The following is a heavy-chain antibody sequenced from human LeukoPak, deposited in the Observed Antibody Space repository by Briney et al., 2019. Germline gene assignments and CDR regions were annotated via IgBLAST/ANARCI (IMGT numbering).Heavy chain of an antibody. CDR2: INPNSGGT. D-gene: IGHD6-13*01. CDR3: ARGEYSSSWSPAPPFDP. V-gene: IGHV1-2*06. CDR1: GYTFTGYY. J-gene: IGHJ5*02. Sequence: GASVKVSCKASGYTFTGYYMHWVRQAPGQGLEWMGRINPNSGGTNYAQKFQGRVTMTRDTSISTAYMELSRLRSDDTAVYYCARGEYSSSWSPAPPFDPWGQGTLVTVSS.